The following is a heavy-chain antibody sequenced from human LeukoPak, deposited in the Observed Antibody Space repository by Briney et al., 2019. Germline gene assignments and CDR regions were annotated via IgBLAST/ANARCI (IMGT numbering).Heavy chain of an antibody. CDR3: ARDSDVGAATSSV. CDR2: INPNSGGT. D-gene: IGHD3-10*02. CDR1: GYTFTGYY. Sequence: ASVKVSCKASGYTFTGYYMHWERQAPGQGLEWMGWINPNSGGTNYAQKFQGRVTMTRDTSISTAYMELSRLRSDDTAVYYCARDSDVGAATSSVWGQGTLVTVSS. V-gene: IGHV1-2*02. J-gene: IGHJ4*02.